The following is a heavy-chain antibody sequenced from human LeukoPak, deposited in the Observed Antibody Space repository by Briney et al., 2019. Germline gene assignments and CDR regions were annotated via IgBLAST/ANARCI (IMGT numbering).Heavy chain of an antibody. CDR2: ISSGGSTI. CDR1: GFTFSSHE. CDR3: ASDVWFDP. V-gene: IGHV3-48*03. J-gene: IGHJ5*02. Sequence: GGSLRLSCAASGFTFSSHEMNWVRQPPGKGLEWVSYISSGGSTIYYADSVKGRFTVSRDNAKNSLYLQMNSLRAEDTALYYCASDVWFDPWGQGTLATVSS.